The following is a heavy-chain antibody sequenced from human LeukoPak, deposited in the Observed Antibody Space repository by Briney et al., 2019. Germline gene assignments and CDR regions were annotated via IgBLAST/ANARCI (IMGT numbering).Heavy chain of an antibody. CDR1: GYTFTSYG. J-gene: IGHJ6*02. V-gene: IGHV1-69*04. CDR2: IIPILGIA. Sequence: GASVKVSCKASGYTFTSYGISWVRQAPGQGLEWMGRIIPILGIANYAQKFQGRVTITADKSTCTAYMELSSLRSEDTAVYYCASGKRYIDYYYYGMDVWGQGTTVTVSS. CDR3: ASGKRYIDYYYYGMDV. D-gene: IGHD3-16*02.